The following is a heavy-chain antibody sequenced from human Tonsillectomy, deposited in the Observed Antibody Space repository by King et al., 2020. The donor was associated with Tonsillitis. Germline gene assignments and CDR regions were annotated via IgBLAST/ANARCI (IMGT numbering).Heavy chain of an antibody. V-gene: IGHV1-2*02. CDR3: SRETXVDGS. CDR1: GYTFTDYH. CDR2: INCNSGST. Sequence: QLVQSGTEVKMPGASVTVSCKASGYTFTDYHIHWIRQAPGQGLEWMGWINCNSGSTNYAQNLQGRVTLTRDTSTNTAYMDLRSLTSDDTAIYYCSRETXVDGSWGQGTLAT. J-gene: IGHJ5*02. D-gene: IGHD5-24*01.